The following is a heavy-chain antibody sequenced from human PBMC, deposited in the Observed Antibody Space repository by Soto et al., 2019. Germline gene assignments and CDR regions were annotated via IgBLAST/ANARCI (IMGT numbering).Heavy chain of an antibody. D-gene: IGHD3-3*01. V-gene: IGHV2-5*02. CDR2: IYWDDDK. CDR1: GFSLSTSGVG. CDR3: AHSLVDDFWSGYFNWFDP. J-gene: IGHJ5*02. Sequence: QITLKESGPTLVKPTQTLTLTCTFSGFSLSTSGVGVGWIRQPPGKALEWLALIYWDDDKRYSPSLKSRLTITKDTSKNQVVLTMTNMDPVDTATYYCAHSLVDDFWSGYFNWFDPWGQGTLVTVSS.